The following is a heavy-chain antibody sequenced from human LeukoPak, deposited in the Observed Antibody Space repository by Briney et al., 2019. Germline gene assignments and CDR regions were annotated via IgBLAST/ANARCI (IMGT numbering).Heavy chain of an antibody. CDR1: RYTFTGYY. D-gene: IGHD1-26*01. J-gene: IGHJ5*02. CDR2: INPNSGTDDT. CDR3: ARGGVNNWFDP. V-gene: IGHV1-2*02. Sequence: ASVKVSCKASRYTFTGYYIHWVRQAPGQGLEWMGCINPNSGTDDTNYAQKFQGRVTMTRDTSINTAYMELSGLRSDDTAVYYCARGGVNNWFDPWGQGNLVTFSS.